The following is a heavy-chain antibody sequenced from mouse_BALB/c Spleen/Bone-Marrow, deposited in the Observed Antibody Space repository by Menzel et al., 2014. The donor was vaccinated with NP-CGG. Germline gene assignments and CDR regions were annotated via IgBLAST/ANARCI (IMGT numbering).Heavy chain of an antibody. Sequence: VHVKRSGPELVKPGASVKMSCKASGYTFTRYVIHWVRQKPGQGLEWIGYINPYNDGIKYNEKFKGKATLTSDKSSSTAYMELSSLTSEDSAVYYCASGTPATSYYALDYWGQGTSVTVSS. D-gene: IGHD1-2*01. J-gene: IGHJ4*01. V-gene: IGHV1-14*01. CDR1: GYTFTRYV. CDR3: ASGTPATSYYALDY. CDR2: INPYNDGI.